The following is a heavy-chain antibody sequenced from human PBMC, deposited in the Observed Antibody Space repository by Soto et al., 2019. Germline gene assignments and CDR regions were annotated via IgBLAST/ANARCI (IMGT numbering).Heavy chain of an antibody. CDR3: AGDQEVVPPPGYYGMDV. CDR2: IYYSGST. CDR1: GGSISSGGYY. V-gene: IGHV4-31*03. D-gene: IGHD2-15*01. Sequence: QVQLQESGPGLVKPSQTLSLTCTVSGGSISSGGYYWSWIRQHPGQGLEWIGYIYYSGSTYYNPSLKSRVTISVETSKNQFSLKLSCVTAADTAVYYCAGDQEVVPPPGYYGMDVWGQGTTVTVSS. J-gene: IGHJ6*02.